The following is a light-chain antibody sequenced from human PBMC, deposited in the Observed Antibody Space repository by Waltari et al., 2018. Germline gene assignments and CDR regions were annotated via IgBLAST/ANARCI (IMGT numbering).Light chain of an antibody. V-gene: IGLV2-23*01. J-gene: IGLJ2*01. CDR3: CSYAGSSTQI. Sequence: QSALPQPASVSGSPGQSSTISCTGTSSDVGRYNLVSWYQQHPGKAPKLMIYEGSTRPSGVSNRFSGSKSGNTASLTISGLQAEDEADYYCCSYAGSSTQIFGGGTKLTVL. CDR1: SSDVGRYNL. CDR2: EGS.